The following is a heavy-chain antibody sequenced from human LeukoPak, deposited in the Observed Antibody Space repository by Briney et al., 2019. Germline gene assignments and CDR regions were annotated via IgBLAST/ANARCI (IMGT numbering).Heavy chain of an antibody. V-gene: IGHV3-9*01. Sequence: PGGSLRLSCAASGFTFDDYAMHWVRQAPGKGLEWVSGISWNSGSIGYADSVKGRFTISRDNAKNSLYLQMNSLRAEDTALYYCAKSYASGSYYGWFDPWGQGTLVTVSS. CDR1: GFTFDDYA. CDR3: AKSYASGSYYGWFDP. D-gene: IGHD1-26*01. CDR2: ISWNSGSI. J-gene: IGHJ5*02.